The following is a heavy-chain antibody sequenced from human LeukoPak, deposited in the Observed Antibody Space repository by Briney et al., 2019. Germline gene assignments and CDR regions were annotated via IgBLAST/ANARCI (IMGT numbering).Heavy chain of an antibody. D-gene: IGHD5-12*01. J-gene: IGHJ4*02. CDR1: GFTFSSYE. V-gene: IGHV3-48*03. Sequence: PGGSLRLSCAASGFTFSSYEMNWVRQAPGKGLEWVSYISSSGSTIYYADSAKGRFTISRDNAKSSLYLQMNSLRAEDTAVYYCARERGYSGYDYFIDSPSDYWGQGTLVTVSS. CDR2: ISSSGSTI. CDR3: ARERGYSGYDYFIDSPSDY.